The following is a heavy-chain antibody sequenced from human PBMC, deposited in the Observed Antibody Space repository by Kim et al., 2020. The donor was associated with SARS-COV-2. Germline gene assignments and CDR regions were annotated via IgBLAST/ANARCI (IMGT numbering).Heavy chain of an antibody. D-gene: IGHD1-1*01. CDR1: GFTFSSYE. CDR3: ARWLQLHFDY. V-gene: IGHV3-48*03. J-gene: IGHJ4*02. Sequence: GGSLRLSCAASGFTFSSYEMNWVRQAPGKGLEWVSYISSSGSTIYYADSVKGRFTISRDNAKNSLYLQMNSLRAEDTAVYYCARWLQLHFDYWGQGTLVTVSS. CDR2: ISSSGSTI.